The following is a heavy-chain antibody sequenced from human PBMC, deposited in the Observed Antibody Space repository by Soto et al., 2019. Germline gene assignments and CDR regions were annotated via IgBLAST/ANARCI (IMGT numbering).Heavy chain of an antibody. CDR3: AKDQLLGYGL. V-gene: IGHV3-30*18. CDR1: VFTFISYG. Sequence: GWSLRLSCASSVFTFISYGMHWVRQAPGKGLEWVAVISYDGSNKYYADSVKGRFTISRDNSKNTLYLQMNSLRAEDTAVYYCAKDQLLGYGLWGQGTLVTVSS. D-gene: IGHD5-18*01. J-gene: IGHJ4*02. CDR2: ISYDGSNK.